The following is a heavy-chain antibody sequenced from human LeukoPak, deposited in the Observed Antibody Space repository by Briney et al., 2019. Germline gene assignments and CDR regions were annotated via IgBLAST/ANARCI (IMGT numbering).Heavy chain of an antibody. CDR2: IKPDGRET. J-gene: IGHJ6*04. V-gene: IGHV3-7*01. CDR3: AELGITMIGGV. CDR1: GFTFSNYW. D-gene: IGHD3-10*02. Sequence: GGSLRLSCAASGFTFSNYWMNWVRQAPGKGLEWVANIKPDGRETYYVDSVKGRFTISRDNAKSSLYLQMNSLRAEDTAVYYCAELGITMIGGVWGKGTTVTISS.